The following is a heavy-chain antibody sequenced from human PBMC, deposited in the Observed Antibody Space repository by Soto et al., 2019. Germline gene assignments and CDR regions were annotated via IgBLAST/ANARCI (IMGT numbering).Heavy chain of an antibody. CDR3: ARDREEIFGVVITWYFDY. CDR1: GGSVSSGSYY. CDR2: IYYTGST. V-gene: IGHV4-61*01. Sequence: SETLSLTCTVSGGSVSSGSYYWSWIRQPPGKGLEWIGYIYYTGSTNYNPSLKSRVTISVDTSKNQFSLKLSSVTAADTAVYYCARDREEIFGVVITWYFDYWGQGTLVTVSS. D-gene: IGHD3-3*01. J-gene: IGHJ4*02.